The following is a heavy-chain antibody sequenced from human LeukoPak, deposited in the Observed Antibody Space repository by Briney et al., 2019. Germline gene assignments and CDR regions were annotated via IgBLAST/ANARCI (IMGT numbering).Heavy chain of an antibody. D-gene: IGHD4-17*01. CDR1: GGSISGSSYY. V-gene: IGHV4-39*01. J-gene: IGHJ4*02. CDR3: ARLRGAMTPVTSDFDY. Sequence: SETLSLTCIVSGGSISGSSYYWAWIRQPPGTGLEWIGSGFYSGSAYYNPSLKSRVTISVDTSKNQFSLNLSSVTAADTAVYYCARLRGAMTPVTSDFDYWGQGTLVTVSS. CDR2: GFYSGSA.